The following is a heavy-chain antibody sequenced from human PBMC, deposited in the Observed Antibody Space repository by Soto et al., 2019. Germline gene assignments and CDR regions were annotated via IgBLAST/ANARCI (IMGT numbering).Heavy chain of an antibody. CDR3: AGDWGNYYDIGGPFDS. CDR1: GGTFNSYA. CDR2: IIPIFGTA. Sequence: SVKVSCKASGGTFNSYAISWVRQAPGQGLEWMGGIIPIFGTANYAQKFQGRVTITAHESTSTAYMELSSLRSEDTAVYYCAGDWGNYYDIGGPFDSGGREPRVTVPS. J-gene: IGHJ4*02. V-gene: IGHV1-69*13. D-gene: IGHD3-22*01.